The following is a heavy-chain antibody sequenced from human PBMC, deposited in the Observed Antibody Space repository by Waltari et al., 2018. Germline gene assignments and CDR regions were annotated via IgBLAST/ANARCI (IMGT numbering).Heavy chain of an antibody. D-gene: IGHD2-15*01. CDR1: GGSISSGGYY. CDR3: AREGVTVARRFDL. J-gene: IGHJ2*01. Sequence: QVQLQESGPGLVKPSQTLSLTCTVSGGSISSGGYYWSWLRQHPGKGLEWIGYIYYSGSTYYTPSLKSRVTISVDTSKNQFSLKLSSVTAADTAVYYCAREGVTVARRFDLWGRGTLVTVSS. V-gene: IGHV4-31*03. CDR2: IYYSGST.